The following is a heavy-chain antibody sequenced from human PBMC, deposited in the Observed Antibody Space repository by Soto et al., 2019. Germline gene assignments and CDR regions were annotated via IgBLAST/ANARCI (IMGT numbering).Heavy chain of an antibody. Sequence: PSETLSLTCTVSGGSISNYYWSWIRPPPGKGLEWIGYIYYSGSTNYNPSLKSRVTISVDTSKNQFSLKLSSVTAADTAVYYCAGGWNGLYYFDYWGQGTLVTVSS. J-gene: IGHJ4*02. CDR2: IYYSGST. CDR3: AGGWNGLYYFDY. CDR1: GGSISNYY. D-gene: IGHD1-1*01. V-gene: IGHV4-59*01.